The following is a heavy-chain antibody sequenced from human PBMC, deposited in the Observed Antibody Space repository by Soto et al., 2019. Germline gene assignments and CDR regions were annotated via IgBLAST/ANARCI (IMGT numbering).Heavy chain of an antibody. J-gene: IGHJ6*02. Sequence: QVQLVQSGAEVKKPGSSVKVSCKASGGTFSSYTISWVRQAPGQGLEWMGRIIPILGIANYAQKFQGRVPITADQPTSTAYLELSSLRSADTAVSYCARDADIVVLPAPPILPYYGMDVCGQGPTVTVSS. CDR3: ARDADIVVLPAPPILPYYGMDV. D-gene: IGHD2-2*01. CDR2: IIPILGIA. CDR1: GGTFSSYT. V-gene: IGHV1-69*08.